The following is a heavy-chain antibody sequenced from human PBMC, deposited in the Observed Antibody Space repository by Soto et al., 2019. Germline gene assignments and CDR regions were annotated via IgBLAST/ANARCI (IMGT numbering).Heavy chain of an antibody. J-gene: IGHJ4*02. CDR3: ARDAITFAIVGAWDY. CDR1: GGTFSSYG. Sequence: QVQLVQSGAEVKKPGSSVKVSCKASGGTFSSYGISWVRQAPGQGLEWMGGIITIFGTANYAQKFQGRVTITADKSTSTAYMELSSLRSEDTAVYYCARDAITFAIVGAWDYWGQGTLVTVSS. D-gene: IGHD1-26*01. CDR2: IITIFGTA. V-gene: IGHV1-69*06.